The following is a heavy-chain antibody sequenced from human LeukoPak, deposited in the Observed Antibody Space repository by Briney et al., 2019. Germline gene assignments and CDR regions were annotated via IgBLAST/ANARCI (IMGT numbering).Heavy chain of an antibody. CDR3: AKDPGRGMTGSKGNWFDP. CDR2: ISDDGSNK. Sequence: GGTLRLPCAASGFTFSSYGMHWVRQTPGKGLEWVAVISDDGSNKYYTDSVKGRFPISRDNSKNTLLLQMNSLRVEDTAVYYCAKDPGRGMTGSKGNWFDPWGQGTLVSVSS. CDR1: GFTFSSYG. D-gene: IGHD3-9*01. V-gene: IGHV3-30*18. J-gene: IGHJ5*02.